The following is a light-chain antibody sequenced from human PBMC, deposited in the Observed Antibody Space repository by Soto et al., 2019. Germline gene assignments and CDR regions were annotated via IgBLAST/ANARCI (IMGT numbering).Light chain of an antibody. CDR2: KAS. V-gene: IGKV1-5*03. Sequence: DIQMTQSPSTLSASVGERVTITCRASQSISAWLAWYQQKPGKAPKLLIYKASNVESEVPSRFSGSGSGTEFTLTISSLQPDDFATYYCQQYHSDPLTFCQGTRLE. CDR1: QSISAW. CDR3: QQYHSDPLT. J-gene: IGKJ5*01.